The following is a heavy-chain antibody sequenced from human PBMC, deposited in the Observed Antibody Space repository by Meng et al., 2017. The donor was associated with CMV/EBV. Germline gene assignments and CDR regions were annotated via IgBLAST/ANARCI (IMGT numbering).Heavy chain of an antibody. CDR3: AHRGRIAAAGTDWFDP. J-gene: IGHJ5*02. CDR2: IYWDDDK. CDR1: GFSTSTSGVV. Sequence: HILVMDFGPTLWTPTQTLTLNCPLSGFSTSTSGVVVGWSRQPPGKALEWIALIYWDDDKRYSPSLKSRLTITKDTSKNQVVLTMTNMDPVDTATYYCAHRGRIAAAGTDWFDPWGQGTLVTVSS. V-gene: IGHV2-5*02. D-gene: IGHD6-13*01.